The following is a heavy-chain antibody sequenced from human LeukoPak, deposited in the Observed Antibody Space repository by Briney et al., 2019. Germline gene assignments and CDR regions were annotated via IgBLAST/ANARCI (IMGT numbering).Heavy chain of an antibody. D-gene: IGHD5-24*01. J-gene: IGHJ4*02. V-gene: IGHV3-23*01. Sequence: GGSLRLSCVASEFTLSNYAMSWVRQAPGMGLEWVSTVSSSGSYTYYADSVKGRFTISRDNSKNTVYLKVNSLRDEDTALYYCARSNDYNSRNVFNYWGQGTLVTVSS. CDR2: VSSSGSYT. CDR3: ARSNDYNSRNVFNY. CDR1: EFTLSNYA.